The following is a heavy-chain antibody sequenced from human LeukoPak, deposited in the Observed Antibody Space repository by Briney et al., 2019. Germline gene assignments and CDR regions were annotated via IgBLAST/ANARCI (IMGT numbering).Heavy chain of an antibody. CDR3: ARERDSWFDP. V-gene: IGHV1-69*05. J-gene: IGHJ5*02. Sequence: RASVKVSCKASGGTFSSYAISWVRQAPGQGLEWMGGIIPIFGTANYAQKFQGRVTITTDESTSTAYMELSSLRSEDTAVYYCARERDSWFDPWGQGTLATVSS. D-gene: IGHD2-15*01. CDR1: GGTFSSYA. CDR2: IIPIFGTA.